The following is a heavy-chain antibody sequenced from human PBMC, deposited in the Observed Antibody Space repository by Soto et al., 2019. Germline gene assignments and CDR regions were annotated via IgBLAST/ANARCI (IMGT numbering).Heavy chain of an antibody. CDR2: ISGTASRT. J-gene: IGHJ4*02. Sequence: PGWSLRLSCSGSVFTPTTTPLSWVRQPPGKGLEWVTTISGTASRTYYVDSVKGRFFISRDNSKNTVTLQMNNLTVDDTAVYYCATSFRYFDNWGQGTRVTVSS. V-gene: IGHV3-23*01. CDR3: ATSFRYFDN. CDR1: VFTPTTTP. D-gene: IGHD3-9*01.